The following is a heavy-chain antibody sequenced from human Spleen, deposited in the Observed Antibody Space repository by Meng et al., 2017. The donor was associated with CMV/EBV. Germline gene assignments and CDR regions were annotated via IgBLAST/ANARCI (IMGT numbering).Heavy chain of an antibody. D-gene: IGHD2-2*01. J-gene: IGHJ4*02. CDR2: ISSSSSTI. Sequence: GESLKISCAASGFTFSSYSINWVRQAPGKGLEWVSYISSSSSTIYYADSVKGRFTISRDNAKNSLYLQMNSLRAEDTAVYYCARDLGVVPAAMAGGDYWGQGTLVTVSS. CDR1: GFTFSSYS. CDR3: ARDLGVVPAAMAGGDY. V-gene: IGHV3-48*04.